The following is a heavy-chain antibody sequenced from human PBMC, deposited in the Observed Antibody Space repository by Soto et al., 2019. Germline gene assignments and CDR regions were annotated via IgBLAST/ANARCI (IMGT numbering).Heavy chain of an antibody. CDR1: GGTFSRYS. D-gene: IGHD2-2*01. CDR3: ARGVDIVVVPAAMEDYYGMDV. J-gene: IGHJ6*02. Sequence: AXVKVSCKASGGTFSRYSISWVRQAPVQGLEWMGGIIPIFGTANYAQKFQGRVTITADESTSTAYMELSSLRSEDTAVYYCARGVDIVVVPAAMEDYYGMDVWGQGTTVTVSS. CDR2: IIPIFGTA. V-gene: IGHV1-69*13.